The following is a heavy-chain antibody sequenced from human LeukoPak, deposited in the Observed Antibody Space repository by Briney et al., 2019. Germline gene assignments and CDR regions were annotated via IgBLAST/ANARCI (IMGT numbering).Heavy chain of an antibody. Sequence: GGSLRLSCEASGFTFIIFAMNWVRQAPEKGREWVSPVSGLGTTTYYADSVEGRFTVSRDHSKNTVFLQMDSLRAEDTAVYYCATRRSGNYFATFDYWGQRILGTASS. D-gene: IGHD3-22*01. CDR1: GFTFIIFA. CDR3: ATRRSGNYFATFDY. V-gene: IGHV3-23*01. J-gene: IGHJ4*02. CDR2: VSGLGTTT.